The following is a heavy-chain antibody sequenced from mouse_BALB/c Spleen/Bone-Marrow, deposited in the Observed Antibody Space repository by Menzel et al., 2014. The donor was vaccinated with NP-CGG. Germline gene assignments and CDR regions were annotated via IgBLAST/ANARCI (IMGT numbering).Heavy chain of an antibody. Sequence: VQLQQSGPELVKPGASVKISCKASGYPFTGYFLYWVMQSHGKSLEWIGRINPYNGDTFYNQKFKGKATLTVDKSSNTAPLEIRSLASEASAVYYCAKIYDYDRGGWFAYWGQGPLVTVSA. CDR3: AKIYDYDRGGWFAY. V-gene: IGHV1-20*02. CDR2: INPYNGDT. D-gene: IGHD2-4*01. J-gene: IGHJ3*01. CDR1: GYPFTGYF.